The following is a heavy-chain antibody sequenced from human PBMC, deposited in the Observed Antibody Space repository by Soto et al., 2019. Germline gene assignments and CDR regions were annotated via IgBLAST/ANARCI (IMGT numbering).Heavy chain of an antibody. CDR1: GFTFSGSA. Sequence: EVQLVESGGGLVQPGGSLKLSCAASGFTFSGSAMQWVRQASGKGLEWVGRIRSKANSYATAYAVSVKGRFTISRDDSRNTAYLQMNILKTEDTAVYYCARGVYDFWSGHPKRLDYWGQGTVVTVSS. V-gene: IGHV3-73*02. CDR2: IRSKANSYAT. J-gene: IGHJ4*02. CDR3: ARGVYDFWSGHPKRLDY. D-gene: IGHD3-3*01.